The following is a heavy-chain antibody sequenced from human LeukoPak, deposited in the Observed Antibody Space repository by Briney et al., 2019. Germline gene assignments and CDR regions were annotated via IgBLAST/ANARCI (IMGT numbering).Heavy chain of an antibody. J-gene: IGHJ6*03. V-gene: IGHV3-11*04. CDR3: ARDGEFCSSTSCYSGVYYYYMDV. CDR1: GFTFSDYY. CDR2: ISSSSSTI. D-gene: IGHD2-2*01. Sequence: GGSLRLSCAASGFTFSDYYMSWIRQAPGKGLEWVSYISSSSSTIYYADSVKGRFTISRDNARNSLYLQMNSLRAEDTAVYYCARDGEFCSSTSCYSGVYYYYMDVWGKGTTVTVSS.